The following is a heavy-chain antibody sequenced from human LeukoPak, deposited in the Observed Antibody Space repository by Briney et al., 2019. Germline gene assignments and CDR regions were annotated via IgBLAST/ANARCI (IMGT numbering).Heavy chain of an antibody. D-gene: IGHD5-18*01. CDR3: ARHFHSAWFGF. CDR1: GFDFTAYG. Sequence: GGSLEISGKCSGFDFTAYGIAGVRQLPGKGLEGRGNVYPGGSNGRYSPSFQGQVTMSADKSITTVYLQWSSLNASDTAMYYCARHFHSAWFGFWGQGSLVTVAS. J-gene: IGHJ4*02. CDR2: VYPGGSNG. V-gene: IGHV5-51*01.